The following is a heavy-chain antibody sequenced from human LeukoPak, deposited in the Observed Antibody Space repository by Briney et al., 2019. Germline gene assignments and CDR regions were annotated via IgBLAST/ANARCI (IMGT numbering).Heavy chain of an antibody. CDR3: TRELRRNYFDY. CDR1: GFTFGDYA. J-gene: IGHJ4*02. V-gene: IGHV3-49*04. Sequence: GGSLRLSCKASGFTFGDYAMSWVRQAPGKGLEWVGFIRSKVYAETTEYAASVKGRFTISRDDSKSIAYLQMNSLKTEDTAVYYCTRELRRNYFDYWGQGTLVTVSS. CDR2: IRSKVYAETT.